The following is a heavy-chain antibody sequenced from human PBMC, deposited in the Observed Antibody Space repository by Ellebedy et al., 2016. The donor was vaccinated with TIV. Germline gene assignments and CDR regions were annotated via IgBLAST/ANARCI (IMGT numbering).Heavy chain of an antibody. CDR3: ARDEGGSGSLSY. D-gene: IGHD3-10*01. V-gene: IGHV4-31*11. J-gene: IGHJ4*02. CDR2: IYYSGST. Sequence: MPSETLSLTCDVSGGSISSGAFYWTWIRQQPGKGLEWIGNIYYSGSTYYRPSLKTRVTISLDTSNNQFSLRLNSVTAADTAVYYCARDEGGSGSLSYWGQGSLVTVSS. CDR1: GGSISSGAFY.